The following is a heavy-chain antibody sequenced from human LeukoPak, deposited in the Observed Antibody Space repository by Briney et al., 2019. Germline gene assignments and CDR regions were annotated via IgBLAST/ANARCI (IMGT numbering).Heavy chain of an antibody. J-gene: IGHJ5*02. V-gene: IGHV4-34*01. D-gene: IGHD3-10*01. CDR1: GGSFSGYY. CDR2: INHSGST. Sequence: SETLSLTCAVYGGSFSGYYWNWIRQPPGKGLEWIGEINHSGSTNYNPSLKSRATISLDTSKNQFSLKLSSVTAADTAVYYCARGRPITMVRGVTKYNWFDPWGQGTLVIVSS. CDR3: ARGRPITMVRGVTKYNWFDP.